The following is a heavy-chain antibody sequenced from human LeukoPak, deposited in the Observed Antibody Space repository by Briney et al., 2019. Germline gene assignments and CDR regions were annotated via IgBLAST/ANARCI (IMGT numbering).Heavy chain of an antibody. V-gene: IGHV3-48*03. CDR2: ISSSGSTI. CDR3: ARDMGLRWWGDAFDI. D-gene: IGHD4-23*01. CDR1: GFTFSSYE. J-gene: IGHJ3*02. Sequence: GGSLRLSCAASGFTFSSYEMNWVRQAPGKGLEWVSYISSSGSTIYYADSVKGRFTISRDNAKNSLYLQMNSLRAEDTAVYYCARDMGLRWWGDAFDIWGQGTMVTVSS.